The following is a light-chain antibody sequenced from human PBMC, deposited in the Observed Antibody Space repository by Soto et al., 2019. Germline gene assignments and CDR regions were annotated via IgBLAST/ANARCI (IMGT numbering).Light chain of an antibody. V-gene: IGKV1-33*01. CDR1: QNINNY. Sequence: DIQMTQYPSSLSASVGDRVTITCQASQNINNYLNWYQQKPGSAPKLLIYDASNLEAGVPSSFRGSGSGTDFTFTISRPTPEDTATYYCQQYENLPTFGQGTRLEIK. J-gene: IGKJ5*01. CDR2: DAS. CDR3: QQYENLPT.